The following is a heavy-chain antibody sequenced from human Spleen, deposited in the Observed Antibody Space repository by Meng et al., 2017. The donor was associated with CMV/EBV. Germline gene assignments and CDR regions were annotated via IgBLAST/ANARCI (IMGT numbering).Heavy chain of an antibody. D-gene: IGHD3-10*01. Sequence: LSLTCAASGFTFSSYAMHWVRQAPGKGLEWVAVISYDGSNKYYADSVKGRFTISRDNSKNTLYLQMNSLRAEDTAVYYCARDKNTMVRGARISYYYGMDVWGQGTMVTVSS. CDR3: ARDKNTMVRGARISYYYGMDV. CDR2: ISYDGSNK. CDR1: GFTFSSYA. V-gene: IGHV3-30*04. J-gene: IGHJ6*02.